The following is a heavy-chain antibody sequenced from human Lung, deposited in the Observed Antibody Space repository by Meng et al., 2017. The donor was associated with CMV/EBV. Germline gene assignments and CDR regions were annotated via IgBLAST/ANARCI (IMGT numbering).Heavy chain of an antibody. CDR2: ISGSGGST. J-gene: IGHJ6*02. V-gene: IGHV3-23*01. D-gene: IGHD2-2*02. Sequence: SXAASGFTFSSYAMSWVRQAPGKGLEWVSAISGSGGSTYYADSVKGRFTISRDNSKNTLYLQMNSLRAEDTAVYYCAKGRYSDCSSTSCYTLKDYYYYGMDVWXQGTXVTVAS. CDR3: AKGRYSDCSSTSCYTLKDYYYYGMDV. CDR1: GFTFSSYA.